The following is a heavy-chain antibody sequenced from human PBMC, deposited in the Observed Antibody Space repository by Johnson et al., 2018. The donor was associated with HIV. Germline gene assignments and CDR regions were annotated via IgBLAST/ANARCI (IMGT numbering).Heavy chain of an antibody. CDR3: AKGIAAPHDAFDI. CDR2: INSDGSST. CDR1: GFTFSSYW. Sequence: VQLVESGGGLVQPGGSLRLSCAASGFTFSSYWMHWVRQAPGKGLVWVSRINSDGSSTSYADSVKGRFTISRDNAKNTLYLQMNSLRAEDTAVFYCAKGIAAPHDAFDIWGQGTMVTVSS. D-gene: IGHD6-6*01. V-gene: IGHV3-74*02. J-gene: IGHJ3*02.